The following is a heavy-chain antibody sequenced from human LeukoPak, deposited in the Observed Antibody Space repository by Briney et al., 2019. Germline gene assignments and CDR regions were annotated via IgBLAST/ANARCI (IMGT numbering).Heavy chain of an antibody. CDR1: GGSISSGGYY. D-gene: IGHD3-16*01. Sequence: SETLSLTCTVSGGSISSGGYYWSWIRQPPGKGLEWIGYIYHSGSTYYNPSLKSRVTISVDRSKNQFSLKLSSVTAADTAVYYCASHLGSYDFDYWGQGTLVTVSS. CDR3: ASHLGSYDFDY. CDR2: IYHSGST. V-gene: IGHV4-30-2*01. J-gene: IGHJ4*02.